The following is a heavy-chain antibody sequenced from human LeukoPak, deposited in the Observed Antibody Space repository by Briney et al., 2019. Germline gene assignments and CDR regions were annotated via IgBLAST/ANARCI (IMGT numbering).Heavy chain of an antibody. J-gene: IGHJ3*01. V-gene: IGHV3-7*03. Sequence: QPGGSLRLSCAVSGFTLSGFWMSWSRQAPGKGLEWVASINSDGSKGYYADVVKGRFTISRDNAKNSLYLQINSLRAEDTAVYYCARSSYSSSSSVWGQGTMVTVSS. CDR1: GFTLSGFW. CDR3: ARSSYSSSSSV. D-gene: IGHD6-6*01. CDR2: INSDGSKG.